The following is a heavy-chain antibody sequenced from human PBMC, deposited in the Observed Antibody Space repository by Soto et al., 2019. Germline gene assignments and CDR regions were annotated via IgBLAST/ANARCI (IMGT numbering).Heavy chain of an antibody. CDR1: GYTFTGYY. D-gene: IGHD2-15*01. J-gene: IGHJ6*02. V-gene: IGHV1-2*02. CDR3: AREAIASPDIVVVVAATDYYGMDV. CDR2: INPNSGGT. Sequence: ASVKVSCKASGYTFTGYYMHWVRQAPGQGLEWMGWINPNSGGTNYAQKFQGRVTMTRDTSISTAYMELSRLRSDDTAVYYCAREAIASPDIVVVVAATDYYGMDVWGQGTTVTVSS.